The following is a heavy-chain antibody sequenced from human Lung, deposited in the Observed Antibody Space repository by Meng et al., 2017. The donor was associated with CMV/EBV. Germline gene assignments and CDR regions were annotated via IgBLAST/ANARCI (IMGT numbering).Heavy chain of an antibody. J-gene: IGHJ4*02. CDR2: IKQDGSEK. V-gene: IGHV3-7*01. D-gene: IGHD1-7*01. Sequence: GESLKISCGVSGFTFRSYWMSWVRQTPGKGLEWVANIKQDGSEKYYVDSVKGRFTISRDNAKNSLYLQMNSLRAEDTAIYYCARDRGTQLELRPFSDYWGRGXLVTVSS. CDR3: ARDRGTQLELRPFSDY. CDR1: GFTFRSYW.